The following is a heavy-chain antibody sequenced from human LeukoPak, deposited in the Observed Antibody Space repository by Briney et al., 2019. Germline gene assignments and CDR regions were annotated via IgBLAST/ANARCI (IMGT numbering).Heavy chain of an antibody. D-gene: IGHD6-19*01. CDR3: ARGVGSGHDY. CDR1: GFTFSNYA. V-gene: IGHV3-30*04. J-gene: IGHJ4*02. Sequence: GRSLRLSCAASGFTFSNYAMHWVRQAPGKGLEWVAVLSYDGSNKHYADSVKGRFTISRDNSKNTLYLQMNSLRAEDTAVYYCARGVGSGHDYWGQGTLVTVSS. CDR2: LSYDGSNK.